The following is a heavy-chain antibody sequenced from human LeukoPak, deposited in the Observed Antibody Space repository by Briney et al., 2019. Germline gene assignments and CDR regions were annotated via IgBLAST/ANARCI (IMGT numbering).Heavy chain of an antibody. J-gene: IGHJ4*02. CDR1: GGSFSSYY. CDR2: IYYSGST. D-gene: IGHD3-10*01. Sequence: SETLSLTCTVSGGSFSSYYWSWIRQPPGKGLEWIGYIYYSGSTNYNPSLKSRVTISVDTSKNQFSLKLSSVTAADTAVYYCARLWFGELDDPYYFDYWGQGTLVTVSS. CDR3: ARLWFGELDDPYYFDY. V-gene: IGHV4-59*08.